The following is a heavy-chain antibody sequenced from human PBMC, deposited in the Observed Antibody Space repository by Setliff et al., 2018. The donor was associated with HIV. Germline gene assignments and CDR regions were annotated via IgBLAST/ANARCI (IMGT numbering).Heavy chain of an antibody. J-gene: IGHJ6*02. V-gene: IGHV4-30-2*01. CDR2: IYHSGSA. Sequence: SETLSLTCAVSGGSISGGGYSWSWIRQPPGKALEWIGHIYHSGSAFYNPSLKSRVTISVDRSKNHFSLKLNSVTAADTAVYYCARVGASGTSYGMDVWGQGTMVTVSS. CDR1: GGSISGGGYS. D-gene: IGHD3-10*01. CDR3: ARVGASGTSYGMDV.